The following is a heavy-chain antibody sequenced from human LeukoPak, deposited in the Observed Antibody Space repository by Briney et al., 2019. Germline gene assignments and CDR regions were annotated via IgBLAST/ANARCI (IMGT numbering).Heavy chain of an antibody. CDR2: INPNSGGT. Sequence: ASVKVSCKASGYTFTGYYMHWVRQAPGQGLEWIGWINPNSGGTNYAQKFQGWVTMTRDTSISTAYMELSRLRSDDTAVYYCARQTHEKDTAMEFFDYWGQGTLVTVSS. V-gene: IGHV1-2*04. D-gene: IGHD5-18*01. J-gene: IGHJ4*02. CDR3: ARQTHEKDTAMEFFDY. CDR1: GYTFTGYY.